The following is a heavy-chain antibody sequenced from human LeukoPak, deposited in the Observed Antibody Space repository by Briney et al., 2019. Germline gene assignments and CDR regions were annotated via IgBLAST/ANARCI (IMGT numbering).Heavy chain of an antibody. Sequence: SETLSLTCTVSGGSISSGGYYRSWIRQPPGKGLEWIGYIYHSGSTYYNPSLKSRVTISVDRSKNQFSLKLSSVTAADTAVYYCAGVRTKNYYMDVWGKGTTVTVSS. V-gene: IGHV4-30-2*01. CDR3: AGVRTKNYYMDV. CDR1: GGSISSGGYY. J-gene: IGHJ6*03. D-gene: IGHD3-16*01. CDR2: IYHSGST.